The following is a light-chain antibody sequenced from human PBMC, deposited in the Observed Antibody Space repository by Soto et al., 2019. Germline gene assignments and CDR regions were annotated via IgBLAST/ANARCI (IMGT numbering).Light chain of an antibody. V-gene: IGLV2-23*02. CDR3: CSYAGKNIRI. J-gene: IGLJ2*01. CDR1: SSDVGSYHL. CDR2: EVT. Sequence: QSALTQPASVSGSPGQSITISCTGTSSDVGSYHLVSWFQQHPGKAPRLMIFEVTKRPSGISDRFSGSKSDNTASLTISGLQSEDEADYYCCSYAGKNIRIFGGGTKLTVL.